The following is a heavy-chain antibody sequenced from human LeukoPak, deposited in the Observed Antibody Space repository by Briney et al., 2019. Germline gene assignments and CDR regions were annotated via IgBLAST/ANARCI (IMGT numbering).Heavy chain of an antibody. J-gene: IGHJ5*02. CDR3: TRGQQLVNA. CDR1: GFTFSTYS. V-gene: IGHV3-21*01. Sequence: GGSLRLSCAASGFTFSTYSMNWVRQAPGKGLEWVSSISSGSSYIYYADSVQGRFTISRDNAKNSLYLQMNSLRAEDTAVYYCTRGQQLVNAWGQGTLVTVSS. D-gene: IGHD6-6*01. CDR2: ISSGSSYI.